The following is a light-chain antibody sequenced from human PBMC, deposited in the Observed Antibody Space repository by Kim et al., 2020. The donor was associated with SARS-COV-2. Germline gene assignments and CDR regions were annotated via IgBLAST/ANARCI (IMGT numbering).Light chain of an antibody. CDR3: QQYDTYSYT. Sequence: SASIGDRVTITCRASQSISSWLAWYQQKPGKAPKVLIYKASTLQTGVPSRFSGSGSGTELTLTISCLQPDDFATYYCQQYDTYSYTFGQGTKLEI. CDR2: KAS. J-gene: IGKJ2*01. V-gene: IGKV1-5*03. CDR1: QSISSW.